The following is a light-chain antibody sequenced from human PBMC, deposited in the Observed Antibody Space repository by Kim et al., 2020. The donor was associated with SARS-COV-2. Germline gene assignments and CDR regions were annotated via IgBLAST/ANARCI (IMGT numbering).Light chain of an antibody. CDR3: SAWDTSLGAWV. CDR1: TNNVGNQG. J-gene: IGLJ3*02. Sequence: QAGLTQSPSVSKGLRQTATLTCTGNTNNVGNQGAAWLQQHQGHPPKLLSYRNDNRPSGISERFSASRSGSTASLIITGIQPEDEADYYCSAWDTSLGAWVFGGGTQLTVL. CDR2: RND. V-gene: IGLV10-54*04.